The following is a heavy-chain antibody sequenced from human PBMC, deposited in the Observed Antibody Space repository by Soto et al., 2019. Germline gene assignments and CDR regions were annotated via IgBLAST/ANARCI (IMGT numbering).Heavy chain of an antibody. CDR1: GDSVSSNSAA. CDR3: VRDSNHTSGVVGHIDY. CDR2: AYYRSKGHI. V-gene: IGHV6-1*01. Sequence: QVQLQLSGPGLVKPSQTLSLICVISGDSVSSNSAAWNWIRQSPSRGLEWLGRAYYRSKGHIGYAGSVDGRMTISPDTSNNQLSLQLYSMTPEDTAVYYCVRDSNHTSGVVGHIDYWCQGTLVTVSS. D-gene: IGHD1-26*01. J-gene: IGHJ4*02.